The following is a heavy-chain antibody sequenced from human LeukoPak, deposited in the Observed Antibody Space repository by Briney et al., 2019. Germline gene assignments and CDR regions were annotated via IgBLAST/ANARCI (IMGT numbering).Heavy chain of an antibody. CDR3: ARDRGYYDSSGPYDY. Sequence: PGGSLRLSCAASGFTFSDYYMSWIRQAPGKGLEWVSYISSSGSTIYYADSVKGRFTFSRDNAKNSLYLQMNSLRAEDTAVYYCARDRGYYDSSGPYDYWGQGTLVTVSS. V-gene: IGHV3-11*04. J-gene: IGHJ4*02. D-gene: IGHD3-22*01. CDR2: ISSSGSTI. CDR1: GFTFSDYY.